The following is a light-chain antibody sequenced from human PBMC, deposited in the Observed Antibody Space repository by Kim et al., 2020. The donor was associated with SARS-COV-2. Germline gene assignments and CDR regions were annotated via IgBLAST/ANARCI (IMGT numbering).Light chain of an antibody. Sequence: EIVMTQSPATLSLSPGERVTLSCRASQSIGSNLAWYQQKTGQTPRLLIYDASTRASGTSARFSCSGSGTEFALTISSLQSDDFAVFYCQYHKGRPRRYTFGEVTKVEI. CDR3: QYHKGRPRRYT. CDR2: DAS. CDR1: QSIGSN. V-gene: IGKV3-15*01. J-gene: IGKJ2*01.